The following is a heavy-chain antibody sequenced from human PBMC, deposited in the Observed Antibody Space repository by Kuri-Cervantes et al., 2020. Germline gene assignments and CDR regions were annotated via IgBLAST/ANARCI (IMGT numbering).Heavy chain of an antibody. Sequence: SETLSLTCAVSGYSISSGYYWGWIRQPPGKGLEWIGSIYHGGSTYYNPSLKSRVTISVDTSKNQFSLKLSSVTAADTAVYYCARGLRNYYGSGSYYKPTPRYYYIDVWGKGTTVTVSS. CDR2: IYHGGST. D-gene: IGHD3-10*01. CDR3: ARGLRNYYGSGSYYKPTPRYYYIDV. CDR1: GYSISSGYY. J-gene: IGHJ6*03. V-gene: IGHV4-38-2*01.